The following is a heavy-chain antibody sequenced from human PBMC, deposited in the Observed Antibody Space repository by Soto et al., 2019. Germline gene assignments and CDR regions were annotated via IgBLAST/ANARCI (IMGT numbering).Heavy chain of an antibody. Sequence: GGSLRLSCAASGFTFDDYAMHWVRQAPGKGLEWVSGISWNSGSIGYADSVKGRFTISRDNAKNSLYLQMNSLRAEDTALYYCAKGMSYGSGGYYNDPERDGYHYYFDYWGQGTLVTVSS. J-gene: IGHJ4*02. V-gene: IGHV3-9*01. CDR1: GFTFDDYA. D-gene: IGHD3-10*01. CDR3: AKGMSYGSGGYYNDPERDGYHYYFDY. CDR2: ISWNSGSI.